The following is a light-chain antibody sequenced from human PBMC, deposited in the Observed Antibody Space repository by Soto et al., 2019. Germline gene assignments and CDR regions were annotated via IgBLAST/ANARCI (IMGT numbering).Light chain of an antibody. CDR1: QSVSTM. J-gene: IGKJ4*01. Sequence: ETVMTQSPATLSLSPGERATLSCRASQSVSTMLVWYQQKPGQAPRFLIYGASTRATGIPARFRGSGSGTEFTLTIDSLQSEDFAVYHCQQYNDWPPAFGGGTKVEIK. V-gene: IGKV3-15*01. CDR2: GAS. CDR3: QQYNDWPPA.